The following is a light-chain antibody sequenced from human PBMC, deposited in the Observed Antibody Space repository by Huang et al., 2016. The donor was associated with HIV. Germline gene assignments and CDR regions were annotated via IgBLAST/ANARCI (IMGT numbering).Light chain of an antibody. J-gene: IGKJ3*01. CDR2: AAS. CDR3: LQSYSTPL. Sequence: DIQMTQSPSSLSASVGDRVTITCRASQSISNYVNWYQQKPGKAPKLLIYAASSLQSGVPSRFSGSGSGTDFTLTISSLQPEDFATYYCLQSYSTPLFGPGTKVDMK. V-gene: IGKV1-39*01. CDR1: QSISNY.